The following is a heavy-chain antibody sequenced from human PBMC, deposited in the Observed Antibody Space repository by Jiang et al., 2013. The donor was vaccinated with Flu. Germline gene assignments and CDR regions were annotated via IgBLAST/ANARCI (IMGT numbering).Heavy chain of an antibody. CDR3: ASGRITFGGAVGY. J-gene: IGHJ4*02. D-gene: IGHD3-16*01. CDR1: GYTFTNFA. CDR2: INAGNGNT. V-gene: IGHV1-3*01. Sequence: GAEVKKPGASVKVSCETSGYTFTNFAIHWVRQAPGQRLEWMGWINAGNGNTKYSQKFQGRVTITRDTSASTAYMELSSLRSEDTAVYYCASGRITFGGAVGYWGQGTLVTVSS.